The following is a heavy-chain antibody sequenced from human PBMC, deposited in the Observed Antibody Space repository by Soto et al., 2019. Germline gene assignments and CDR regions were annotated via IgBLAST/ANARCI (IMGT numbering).Heavy chain of an antibody. CDR3: ARAPYDSSGYYEFDY. CDR1: GGSFSGYY. CDR2: INHSGST. D-gene: IGHD3-22*01. Sequence: SETLSLTCAVYGGSFSGYYWSWIRQPPGKGLEWIGEINHSGSTNYNPSLKSRVTISVDTSKNQFSLKLSSVTAADTAVYYCARAPYDSSGYYEFDYWGQGTLVTVSS. J-gene: IGHJ4*02. V-gene: IGHV4-34*01.